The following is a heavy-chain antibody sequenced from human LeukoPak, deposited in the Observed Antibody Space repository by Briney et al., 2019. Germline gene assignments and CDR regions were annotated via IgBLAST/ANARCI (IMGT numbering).Heavy chain of an antibody. Sequence: GGSLRLSCAASGFTFSSYAMHWVRQAPGKGLEWVAVISYDGSNKYYADSVKGRFTISRDNSKNTLYLQMNSLRAEDTAVYYCARVVFDYYDSSDYFDYWGQGTLVAVSS. CDR3: ARVVFDYYDSSDYFDY. V-gene: IGHV3-30-3*01. J-gene: IGHJ4*02. D-gene: IGHD3-22*01. CDR1: GFTFSSYA. CDR2: ISYDGSNK.